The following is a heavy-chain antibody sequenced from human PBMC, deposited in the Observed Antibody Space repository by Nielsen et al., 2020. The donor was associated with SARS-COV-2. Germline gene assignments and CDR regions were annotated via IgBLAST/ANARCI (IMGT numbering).Heavy chain of an antibody. CDR1: GGSISNYY. CDR2: IYYSGTA. J-gene: IGHJ4*02. V-gene: IGHV4-59*01. Sequence: SETLSLTCTVSGGSISNYYWNWIRQPPGKGLEWIGYIYYSGTADYNPSLKSRVTISVETSKNQFSLNLRSVTAADTAVYYCARFGDYKHFDYWGQGTLVTVSS. D-gene: IGHD4-17*01. CDR3: ARFGDYKHFDY.